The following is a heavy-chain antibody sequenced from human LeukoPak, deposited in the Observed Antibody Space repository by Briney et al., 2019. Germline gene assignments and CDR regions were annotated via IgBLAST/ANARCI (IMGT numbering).Heavy chain of an antibody. CDR1: GFTFSSYS. CDR2: ISSSSYI. J-gene: IGHJ6*02. CDR3: ARAPLYGSGSYSEYYYYYGMDV. D-gene: IGHD3-10*01. V-gene: IGHV3-21*01. Sequence: PGGSLRLSCAASGFTFSSYSMNWVRQAPGKGLEWVSSISSSSYIYYADSVKGRFTISRDNAKNSLYLQMNSLRAEDTAVYYCARAPLYGSGSYSEYYYYYGMDVWGQGTTVTVSS.